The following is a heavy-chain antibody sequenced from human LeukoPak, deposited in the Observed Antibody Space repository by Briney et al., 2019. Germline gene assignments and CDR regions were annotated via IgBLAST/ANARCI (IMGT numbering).Heavy chain of an antibody. CDR1: GYTFTSYD. J-gene: IGHJ6*03. CDR3: ARAFSSGWVYYYYYMDV. V-gene: IGHV1-8*03. Sequence: PLASVKVSCKASGYTFTSYDINWVRRATGQGLEWMGWMNPNSGNTGYAQKFQGRVTITRNTSISTAYMELSSLRSEDTAVYYCARAFSSGWVYYYYYMDVWGKGTTVTVSS. CDR2: MNPNSGNT. D-gene: IGHD6-19*01.